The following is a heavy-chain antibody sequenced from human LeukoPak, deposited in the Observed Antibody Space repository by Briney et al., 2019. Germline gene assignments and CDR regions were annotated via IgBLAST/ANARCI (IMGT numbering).Heavy chain of an antibody. Sequence: SVKVSCKASGGTFSSYTISWVRQAPGQGLEWMGRIIHILGIANYAQKLQGRVTITADKSTSKAYMELSSLRSEDTAVYYCARAGLYSGSYFGYWGQGTLVTVSS. CDR2: IIHILGIA. V-gene: IGHV1-69*02. CDR3: ARAGLYSGSYFGY. CDR1: GGTFSSYT. D-gene: IGHD1-26*01. J-gene: IGHJ4*02.